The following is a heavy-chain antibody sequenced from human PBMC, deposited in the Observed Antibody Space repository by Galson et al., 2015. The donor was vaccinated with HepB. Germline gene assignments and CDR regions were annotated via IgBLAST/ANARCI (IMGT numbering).Heavy chain of an antibody. Sequence: SVKVSCKASGYTFTSYGISWVRQAPGQGLEWMGWISAYNGNTNYAQKLQGRVTMTTDTSTSTAYMELRSLRSDDTAVYYCARPRTDCGSWYCDYYYYMDVWGKGTTVTVSS. J-gene: IGHJ6*03. V-gene: IGHV1-18*01. CDR3: ARPRTDCGSWYCDYYYYMDV. D-gene: IGHD6-13*01. CDR2: ISAYNGNT. CDR1: GYTFTSYG.